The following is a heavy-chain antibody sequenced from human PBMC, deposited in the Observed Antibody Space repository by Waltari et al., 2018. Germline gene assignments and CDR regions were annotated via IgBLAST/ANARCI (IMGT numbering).Heavy chain of an antibody. J-gene: IGHJ6*04. CDR1: RFTITSHA. V-gene: IGHV3-30-3*01. CDR2: ISYDGSNK. CDR3: ARGPPQNMDV. Sequence: VQLGGAGGVVLQPRWSLRLSFAACRFTITSHAMPRVRPAPGKGLEWVAVISYDGSNKYYADSVKGRFTISRDNSKNSLYLQMNSLRAEDTAVYYCARGPPQNMDVWGKGTTVTISS.